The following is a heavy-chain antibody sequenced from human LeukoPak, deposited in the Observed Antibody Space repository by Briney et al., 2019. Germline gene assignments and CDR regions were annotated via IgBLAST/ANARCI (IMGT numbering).Heavy chain of an antibody. CDR1: GYTLTELS. CDR2: FDPEDGET. CDR3: ATDKTDCSGGSCYSTRGWFDP. D-gene: IGHD2-15*01. J-gene: IGHJ5*02. Sequence: ASVKVSRKVSGYTLTELSMHWVRQAPGKGLEWMGGFDPEDGETIYAQKFQGRVTMTEDTSTDTAYMELSSLRSEDTAVYYCATDKTDCSGGSCYSTRGWFDPWGQGTLVTVSS. V-gene: IGHV1-24*01.